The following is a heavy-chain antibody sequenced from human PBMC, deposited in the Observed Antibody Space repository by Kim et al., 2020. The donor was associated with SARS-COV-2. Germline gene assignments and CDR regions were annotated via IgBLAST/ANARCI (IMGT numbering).Heavy chain of an antibody. CDR3: AREIVVVPASASGYYYGMDV. CDR1: GGSISSGGYY. Sequence: SETLSLTCTVSGGSISSGGYYWSWIRQHPGKGLEWIGYIYYSGSTYYNPSLKSRVTISVDTSKNQFSLKLSSVTAADTAVYYCAREIVVVPASASGYYYGMDVWGQGTTVTVSS. J-gene: IGHJ6*02. CDR2: IYYSGST. D-gene: IGHD2-2*01. V-gene: IGHV4-31*03.